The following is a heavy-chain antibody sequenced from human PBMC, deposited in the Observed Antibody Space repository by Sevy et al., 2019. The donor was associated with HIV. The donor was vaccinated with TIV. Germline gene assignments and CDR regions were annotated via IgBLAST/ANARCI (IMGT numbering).Heavy chain of an antibody. CDR1: GFTFSNAG. CDR3: TTDSWSQEDYYNY. J-gene: IGHJ4*02. CDR2: IKGKIYDGTI. Sequence: GGSLRLSCAASGFTFSNAGMSWVRQAPGKGLEWVGRIKGKIYDGTIDYAAPVKATFSSSRADSKNTLYLQINSLKTKDPAVYYCTTDSWSQEDYYNYWGQGTLVTVSS. D-gene: IGHD6-13*01. V-gene: IGHV3-15*01.